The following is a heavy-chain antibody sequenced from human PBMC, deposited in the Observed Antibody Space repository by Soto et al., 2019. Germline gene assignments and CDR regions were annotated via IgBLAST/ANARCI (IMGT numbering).Heavy chain of an antibody. Sequence: QVQLQRWGAGLLRPSETLSLTCAVYGGSFRGYYWTWLRQSPGRGLEWIGEINHSGSRNSNPSLKSRLTISVDTSKAQFSMNLTSVTAADAAVYYCARVRGFMSRNALDLWGQGTRVIVSS. J-gene: IGHJ3*01. V-gene: IGHV4-34*01. CDR2: INHSGSR. CDR1: GGSFRGYY. CDR3: ARVRGFMSRNALDL.